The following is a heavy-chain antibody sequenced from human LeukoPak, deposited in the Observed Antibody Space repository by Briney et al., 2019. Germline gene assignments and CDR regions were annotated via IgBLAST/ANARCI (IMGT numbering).Heavy chain of an antibody. CDR1: GLTVSSSY. V-gene: IGHV3-66*02. CDR2: IYSGGST. D-gene: IGHD3-16*01. Sequence: PGGSLRLSCAASGLTVSSSYVRWVRQAPGKGLEWVSVIYSGGSTYYADSVKGRFTTSRDNSKNTLFLQMNSLRAEDTAVYYCASFEGGLRLSWGQGTLVTVSS. CDR3: ASFEGGLRLS. J-gene: IGHJ5*02.